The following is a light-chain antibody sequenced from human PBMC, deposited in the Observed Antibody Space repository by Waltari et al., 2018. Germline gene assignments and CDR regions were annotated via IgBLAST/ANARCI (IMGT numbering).Light chain of an antibody. CDR3: QQYGTARA. V-gene: IGKV3-20*01. CDR2: GAS. CDR1: QSISSTY. J-gene: IGKJ1*01. Sequence: ETVLTQSPGTLSLSPGDRATLSCRARQSISSTYLAWYQQTPGQPPRLLIFGASSRATGTPDRFSGSGCGTDFTLTIIRLEPEDFAVYYCQQYGTARAFGQGTKVEI.